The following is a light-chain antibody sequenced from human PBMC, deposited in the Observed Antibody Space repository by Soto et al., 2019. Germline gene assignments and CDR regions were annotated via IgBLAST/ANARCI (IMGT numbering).Light chain of an antibody. Sequence: QSALTQPASVSGSPGQSITISCTGTSSDVGAYDFVSWYQQHPGKAPKYLIYEVSNRPSGVSDRFSGSKSGTTASLTISGLQAEDEADYYCSPYTTTDPYVFGTGTKVTVL. V-gene: IGLV2-14*01. J-gene: IGLJ1*01. CDR3: SPYTTTDPYV. CDR2: EVS. CDR1: SSDVGAYDF.